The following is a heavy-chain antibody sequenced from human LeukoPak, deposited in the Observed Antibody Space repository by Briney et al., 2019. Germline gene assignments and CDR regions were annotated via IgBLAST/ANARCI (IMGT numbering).Heavy chain of an antibody. Sequence: SETLSLTCTVSGGSISSYYWSWIRQPPGKGLEWIGYIYYSGSTNYNPSLKSRVTISVDTSKNQFSLKLNSVTAADTAVYYCARGGWTALDYWGQGTLVTVSS. V-gene: IGHV4-59*01. CDR1: GGSISSYY. CDR3: ARGGWTALDY. CDR2: IYYSGST. D-gene: IGHD6-19*01. J-gene: IGHJ4*02.